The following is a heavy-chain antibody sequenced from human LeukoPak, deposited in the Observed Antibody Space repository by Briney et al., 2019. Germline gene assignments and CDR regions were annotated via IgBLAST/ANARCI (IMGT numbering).Heavy chain of an antibody. CDR3: ARRPTGDTKFDY. CDR2: IYSSGST. CDR1: GGSISSGDYY. V-gene: IGHV4-30-4*01. Sequence: SETLSLTCTVSGGSISSGDYYWSWIRQPPGKDLEWLGYIYSSGSTYYNPSLKSRLTISVDTSKNQFSLKLSSVTAADTAVYYCARRPTGDTKFDYWGQGTLVTVSS. J-gene: IGHJ4*02. D-gene: IGHD7-27*01.